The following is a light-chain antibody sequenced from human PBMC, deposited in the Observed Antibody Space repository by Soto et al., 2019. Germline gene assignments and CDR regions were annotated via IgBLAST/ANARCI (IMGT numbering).Light chain of an antibody. V-gene: IGKV1-33*01. CDR2: DAS. CDR1: QGIANY. Sequence: DIQMTQSPSSLSASVGDRVTITCQASQGIANYLNWYQQKPGKAPKLLIYDASNLQTGVPSRFSGSASGTDFTFTITSLQPEDIATYYCQQYGNPPFTFGQGTELEIK. J-gene: IGKJ2*01. CDR3: QQYGNPPFT.